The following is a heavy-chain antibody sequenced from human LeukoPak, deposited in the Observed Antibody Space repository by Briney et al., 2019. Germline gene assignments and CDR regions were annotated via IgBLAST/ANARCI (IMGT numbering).Heavy chain of an antibody. J-gene: IGHJ4*02. Sequence: PSETLSLTCSVSGGSISIYYWSWIRQPPGKGLEWIGYVYNSGSTDYNPSLKSRVTISVDTSKNQFSLKLSSVTAADTAVYYCARSHTWTPFDYWGQGTLVTVFS. CDR2: VYNSGST. CDR3: ARSHTWTPFDY. CDR1: GGSISIYY. V-gene: IGHV4-59*01. D-gene: IGHD3/OR15-3a*01.